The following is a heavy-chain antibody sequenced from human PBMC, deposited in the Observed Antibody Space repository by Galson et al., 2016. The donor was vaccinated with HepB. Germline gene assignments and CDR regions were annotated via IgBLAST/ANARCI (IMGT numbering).Heavy chain of an antibody. CDR1: GFTLGAHW. CDR3: ASPAPHYDNSIIIKY. J-gene: IGHJ4*02. CDR2: ISQDGSAI. D-gene: IGHD3-22*01. V-gene: IGHV3-7*03. Sequence: SLRLSCAASGFTLGAHWMHWVRQAPVKGLDWVANISQDGSAIYYVDSVKGRFTITRDNAKNSLYLQLNSLRAEDTAVYYCASPAPHYDNSIIIKYWGQGTLVTVSS.